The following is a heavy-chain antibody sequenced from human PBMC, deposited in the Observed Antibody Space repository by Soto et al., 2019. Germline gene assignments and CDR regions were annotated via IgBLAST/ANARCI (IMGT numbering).Heavy chain of an antibody. CDR2: ISPDGSDT. Sequence: EVQLVESGGGLVQPGGSLRVSCAASGFTIRNYWMTWVRQAQGKGLECVAHISPDGSDTYYVDSVRGRFTVSRDNAKNSLYLQMNSLRVEDTAGYYCVRDNWFLGLWGRGTMVTVSS. CDR3: VRDNWFLGL. J-gene: IGHJ2*01. CDR1: GFTIRNYW. D-gene: IGHD1-1*01. V-gene: IGHV3-7*05.